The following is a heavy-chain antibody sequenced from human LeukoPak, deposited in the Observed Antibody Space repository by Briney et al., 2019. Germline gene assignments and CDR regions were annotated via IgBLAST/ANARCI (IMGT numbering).Heavy chain of an antibody. D-gene: IGHD3-22*01. CDR1: GGSFSGYY. CDR2: INHSGST. J-gene: IGHJ4*02. V-gene: IGHV4-34*01. CDR3: ARRRYDASGYYPSRGRYFDY. Sequence: SETLSLTCAVYGGSFSGYYWSRVRQPPEKGLEWIGEINHSGSTNYNPSLKSRVTISVDTSKNQFSLELTSVTAADTAVYYCARRRYDASGYYPSRGRYFDYWGQGTLVTVSS.